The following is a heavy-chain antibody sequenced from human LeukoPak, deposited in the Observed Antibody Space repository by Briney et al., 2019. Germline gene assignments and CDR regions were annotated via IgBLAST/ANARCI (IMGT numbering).Heavy chain of an antibody. V-gene: IGHV3-23*01. CDR1: GFTFNTYA. J-gene: IGHJ4*02. CDR3: TNQPVLAGSIDS. CDR2: INDAGRTT. D-gene: IGHD3-9*01. Sequence: GGSMRLSCATSGFTFNTYAMNWVRQTPGKGLEWVSTINDAGRTTYYAGSVKGRFTISRDNSKNTVYLQMNNLRAEDTALYYCTNQPVLAGSIDSWGQGTLVTVSS.